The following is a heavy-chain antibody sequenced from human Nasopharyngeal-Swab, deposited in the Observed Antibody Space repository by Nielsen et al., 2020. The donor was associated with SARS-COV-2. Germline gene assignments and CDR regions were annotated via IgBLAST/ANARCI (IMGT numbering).Heavy chain of an antibody. V-gene: IGHV1-24*01. D-gene: IGHD2-2*01. Sequence: ASVNVSCKVSGYTLTELSMHWVRQAPAKGLEWMGGFDREDGETIKAQKFQGRVTMTDDTSTDTAYMELSSLRSEDTAVYYCATGSRSRRIYYSGMDVWGQGTTVSVSS. CDR1: GYTLTELS. CDR2: FDREDGET. J-gene: IGHJ6*02. CDR3: ATGSRSRRIYYSGMDV.